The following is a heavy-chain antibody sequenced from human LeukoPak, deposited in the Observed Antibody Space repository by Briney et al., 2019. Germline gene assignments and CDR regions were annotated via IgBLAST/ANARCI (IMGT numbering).Heavy chain of an antibody. CDR1: GGSISSRDHY. CDR3: ARDSAGYSYGQGPWLDY. CDR2: IYYSGST. Sequence: SQTLSLTCTVSGGSISSRDHYWSWIRQPPGQGLEWIGYIYYSGSTNYNPSLKSRVTISVDTSKNQFSLKLSSVTAADTAVYYCARDSAGYSYGQGPWLDYWGQGTLVTVSS. D-gene: IGHD5-18*01. V-gene: IGHV4-61*08. J-gene: IGHJ4*02.